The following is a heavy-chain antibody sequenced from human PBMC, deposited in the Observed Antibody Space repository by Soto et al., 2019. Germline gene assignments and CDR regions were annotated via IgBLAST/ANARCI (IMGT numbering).Heavy chain of an antibody. CDR3: ARVGGDDFGDYGGFDY. V-gene: IGHV4-59*01. J-gene: IGHJ4*02. D-gene: IGHD4-17*01. Sequence: SYALSLTCTVSGGSIRDYFWTWIQHPPGKGLEWIGYIYYSGRTNYNPSLKSRASISVDTSKNHFSLQLRSVTAADTAVYYCARVGGDDFGDYGGFDYWGQGTLVTVSS. CDR1: GGSIRDYF. CDR2: IYYSGRT.